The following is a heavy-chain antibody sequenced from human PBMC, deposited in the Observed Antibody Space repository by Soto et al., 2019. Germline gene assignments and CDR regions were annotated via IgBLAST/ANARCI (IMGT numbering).Heavy chain of an antibody. CDR2: ISYSGDS. D-gene: IGHD3-9*01. V-gene: IGHV4-31*03. J-gene: IGHJ4*02. Sequence: PSETLSLTCTVSGASINNGGSHWSWIRQRPGKGLEWIGYISYSGDSYLNPSLQSRLTISADTSKNQFSLSLKYVTAADPAVYFCERAVEYFSPVKYFDRWGQGTLVTVSS. CDR1: GASINNGGSH. CDR3: ERAVEYFSPVKYFDR.